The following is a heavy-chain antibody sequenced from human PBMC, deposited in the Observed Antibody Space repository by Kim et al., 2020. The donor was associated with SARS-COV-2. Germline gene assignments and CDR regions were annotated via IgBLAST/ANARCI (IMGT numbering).Heavy chain of an antibody. V-gene: IGHV1-18*01. CDR3: ARAVTGTTLTRKWVGWFDP. D-gene: IGHD1-20*01. CDR2: ISAYNGNT. CDR1: GYTFTSYG. Sequence: ASVKVSCKASGYTFTSYGISWVRQAPGQGLEWMGWISAYNGNTNYAQKLQGRVTMTTDTSTSTAYMELRSLRSDDTAVYYCARAVTGTTLTRKWVGWFDPWGQGTLVTVSS. J-gene: IGHJ5*02.